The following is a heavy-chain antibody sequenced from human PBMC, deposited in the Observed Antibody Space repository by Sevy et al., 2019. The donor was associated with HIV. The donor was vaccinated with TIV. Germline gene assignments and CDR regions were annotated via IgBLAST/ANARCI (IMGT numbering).Heavy chain of an antibody. D-gene: IGHD5-12*01. CDR3: AKDRSRLSGFLSLWYFDY. Sequence: GGSLRLSCAASGFTFSSYGLHWVRQAPGKGLEWVALISYDGSNKYYADSVKGRLTISRDNSDNTSYRQMNSVRAEDTAVYYCAKDRSRLSGFLSLWYFDYWGQGTLVTVSS. V-gene: IGHV3-30*18. CDR2: ISYDGSNK. CDR1: GFTFSSYG. J-gene: IGHJ4*02.